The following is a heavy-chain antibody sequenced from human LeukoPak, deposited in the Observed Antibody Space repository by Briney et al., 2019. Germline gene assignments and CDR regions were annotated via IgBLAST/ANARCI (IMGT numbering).Heavy chain of an antibody. CDR1: GFTFGNYS. CDR3: ARCYASGSYGMDY. D-gene: IGHD3-10*01. CDR2: ISSSSRYI. Sequence: GGSLTLSCGVSGFTFGNYSMNWVRQFPGKALQWVASISSSSRYIYYADSVKGRFTVSRDNAKNSLSLQMNSLGAEDTALYYCARCYASGSYGMDYWGQGTLVTVSS. V-gene: IGHV3-21*01. J-gene: IGHJ4*02.